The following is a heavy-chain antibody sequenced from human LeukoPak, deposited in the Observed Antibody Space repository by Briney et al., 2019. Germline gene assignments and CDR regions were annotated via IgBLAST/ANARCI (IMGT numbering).Heavy chain of an antibody. Sequence: ASVKVSCKASGYTFTSYDINWVRQATGQGLEWMGWMNPNSGNTGYAQKFQGRVTMTRNTSISTAYMELRSLRSDDTAVYYCARSCSGGSCTYYYYGMDVWGQGTTVTVSS. CDR1: GYTFTSYD. D-gene: IGHD2-15*01. V-gene: IGHV1-8*01. J-gene: IGHJ6*02. CDR3: ARSCSGGSCTYYYYGMDV. CDR2: MNPNSGNT.